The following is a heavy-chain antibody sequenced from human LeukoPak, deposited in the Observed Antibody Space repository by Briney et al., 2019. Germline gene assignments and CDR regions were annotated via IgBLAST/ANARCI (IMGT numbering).Heavy chain of an antibody. J-gene: IGHJ6*02. V-gene: IGHV3-33*01. Sequence: GGSLRLSCAESGFTFSSYGMHWGRQAPGKGLEWVSVIWYDGSNKYYADSVKGRFTISRDNSKNTLYLQMNSLRAEDTAVYYCARPRYYYYYGMDVWGQGTTVTVSS. CDR3: ARPRYYYYYGMDV. CDR1: GFTFSSYG. D-gene: IGHD6-6*01. CDR2: IWYDGSNK.